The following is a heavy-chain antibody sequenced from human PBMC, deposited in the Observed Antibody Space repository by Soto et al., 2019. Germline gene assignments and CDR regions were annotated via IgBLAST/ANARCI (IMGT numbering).Heavy chain of an antibody. CDR3: ARDDYGDYGFDP. J-gene: IGHJ5*02. Sequence: GASVKVSCKASGYTFTSYAISWVRQAPGQRLEWMGWISAYNGNTNYTQKLQGRVTMTTDTSTSTAYMELRSLRSDDTAVYYCARDDYGDYGFDPWGQGTLVTVPS. V-gene: IGHV1-18*01. D-gene: IGHD4-17*01. CDR1: GYTFTSYA. CDR2: ISAYNGNT.